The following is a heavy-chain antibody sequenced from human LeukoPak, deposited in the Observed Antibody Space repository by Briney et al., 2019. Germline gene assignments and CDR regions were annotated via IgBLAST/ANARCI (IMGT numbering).Heavy chain of an antibody. Sequence: GGSLRLSCAASGFTFSGYWMSWVRQTPEKGLEWVANIKQDGSEVYYVDSVKGRFTISRDNAENSLYLQMNSLRADDTAVYYCARDKIVGPTTLDYWGQGTLVTVSS. CDR3: ARDKIVGPTTLDY. D-gene: IGHD1-26*01. CDR2: IKQDGSEV. V-gene: IGHV3-7*01. CDR1: GFTFSGYW. J-gene: IGHJ4*02.